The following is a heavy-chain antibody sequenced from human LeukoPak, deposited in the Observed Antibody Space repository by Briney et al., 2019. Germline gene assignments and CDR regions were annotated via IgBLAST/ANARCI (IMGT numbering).Heavy chain of an antibody. Sequence: SETLSLTCAVYGRSFSGYYWSWIRQPPGKGLEWIGEINHSGSTNYNPSLKSRVSISVDTSKNQFSLKLSSVTAADTAVYYCARGQAARFDPWGQGTLVTVSS. J-gene: IGHJ5*02. CDR1: GRSFSGYY. V-gene: IGHV4-34*01. D-gene: IGHD5-18*01. CDR3: ARGQAARFDP. CDR2: INHSGST.